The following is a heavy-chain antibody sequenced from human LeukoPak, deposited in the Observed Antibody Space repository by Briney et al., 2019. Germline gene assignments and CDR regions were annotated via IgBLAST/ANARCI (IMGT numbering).Heavy chain of an antibody. CDR3: ARDSVDESSGYYPSGAFDL. CDR2: INHSGST. Sequence: SQTLSLTCPVSSGSISSGVYYWSWIRQPPGKGLEWIGEINHSGSTNYNPSLKSRVTISVDTSKKQFSLNMSSVTPADTALYYCARDSVDESSGYYPSGAFDLWGQGTLVTVSS. CDR1: SGSISSGVYY. V-gene: IGHV4-30-2*01. J-gene: IGHJ3*01. D-gene: IGHD3-22*01.